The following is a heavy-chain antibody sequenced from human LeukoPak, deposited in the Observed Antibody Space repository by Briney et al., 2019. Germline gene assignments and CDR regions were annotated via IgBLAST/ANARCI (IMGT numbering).Heavy chain of an antibody. Sequence: GRSLRLSCAASGFTFSSYGMRWVRQAPGKGLEWVAVISYDGSNEYYADSVKGRFTISRDNSKNTLYLQMNSLRAEDTAVYYCAKVGQYQLLIFDYWGQGTLVTVSS. CDR1: GFTFSSYG. J-gene: IGHJ4*02. D-gene: IGHD2-2*01. CDR3: AKVGQYQLLIFDY. V-gene: IGHV3-30*18. CDR2: ISYDGSNE.